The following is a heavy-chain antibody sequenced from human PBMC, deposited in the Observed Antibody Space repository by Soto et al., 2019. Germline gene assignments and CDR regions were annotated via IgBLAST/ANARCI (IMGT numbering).Heavy chain of an antibody. CDR1: GGSISCGGYS. CDR3: ARWWMYAPRFDP. V-gene: IGHV4-30-2*01. J-gene: IGHJ5*02. D-gene: IGHD2-8*01. CDR2: IYHSGST. Sequence: QLQLQESGSGLVKPSQTLSLTCAVAGGSISCGGYSWSWIRQPPGKGLEWIGYIYHSGSTYYNPALNSRVTISVDRSKNHFSLKLSSVTAADTAVHYCARWWMYAPRFDPWGQRTLVTVSS.